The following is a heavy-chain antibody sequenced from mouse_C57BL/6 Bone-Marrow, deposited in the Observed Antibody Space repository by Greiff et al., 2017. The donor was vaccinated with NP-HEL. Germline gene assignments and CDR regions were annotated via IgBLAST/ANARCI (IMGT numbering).Heavy chain of an antibody. CDR1: GYAFSSSW. J-gene: IGHJ3*01. D-gene: IGHD3-2*02. CDR3: AREGGSARFAY. CDR2: IYPGVGDT. V-gene: IGHV1-82*01. Sequence: QVQLQQSGPELVKPGASVKISCKASGYAFSSSWMNWVKQRPGKGLEWIGRIYPGVGDTNYNGKFKGKATLTADKSSSTAYMQLSSLTSEDSAVYFCAREGGSARFAYWGQGTLVTVSA.